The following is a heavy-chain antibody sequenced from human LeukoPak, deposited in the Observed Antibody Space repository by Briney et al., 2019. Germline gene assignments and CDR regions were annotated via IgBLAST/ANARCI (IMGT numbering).Heavy chain of an antibody. D-gene: IGHD3-16*01. Sequence: SETLSLTCAVYGASFIGYYWSWIRQPPGKGLEWIGEINHSGSTNYNPSLKSRVTISVDTSKNQFSLKLSSVTAADTAVYYCAKIDDWDWFGPWGQGTLVTVSS. CDR3: AKIDDWDWFGP. V-gene: IGHV4-34*01. J-gene: IGHJ5*02. CDR2: INHSGST. CDR1: GASFIGYY.